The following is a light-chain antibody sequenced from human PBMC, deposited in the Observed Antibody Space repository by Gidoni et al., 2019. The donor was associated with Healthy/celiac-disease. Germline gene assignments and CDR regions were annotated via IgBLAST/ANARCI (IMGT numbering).Light chain of an antibody. CDR1: QSLLHSNGYSY. CDR2: LGS. Sequence: DHLTNQSPLLLPVTPGEPASISCRSSQSLLHSNGYSYLDWYLQKPGQSPQLLIYLGSNRASGVPVSFSGSGSGTDFTLKISRVEAEDVGVYYCMHALQTLYTFGQGTKLEIK. V-gene: IGKV2-28*01. CDR3: MHALQTLYT. J-gene: IGKJ2*01.